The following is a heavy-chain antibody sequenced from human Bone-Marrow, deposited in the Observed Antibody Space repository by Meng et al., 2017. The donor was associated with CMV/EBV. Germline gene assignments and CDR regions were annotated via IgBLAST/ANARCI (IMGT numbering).Heavy chain of an antibody. CDR3: AREFYCSGGSCYSGVDY. CDR2: IYYSGST. Sequence: SETLSLTCTVSGGSISSSSYYWGRIRQPPGKGLEWIGSIYYSGSTYYNPSLKSRVTISVDTSKNQFSLKLSSVTAAGTAVYYCAREFYCSGGSCYSGVDYWGQGTLVTVSS. J-gene: IGHJ4*02. V-gene: IGHV4-39*07. CDR1: GGSISSSSYY. D-gene: IGHD2-15*01.